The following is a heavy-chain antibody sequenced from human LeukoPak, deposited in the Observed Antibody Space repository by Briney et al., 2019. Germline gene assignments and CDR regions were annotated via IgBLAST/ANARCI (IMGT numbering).Heavy chain of an antibody. CDR2: ISAYNVNT. CDR3: ARVPVSGPGARFDY. V-gene: IGHV1-18*01. CDR1: GYTFTSYG. Sequence: SVRVSCKASGYTFTSYGISWVRQAPGQGLEWMGWISAYNVNTNDAQKLQGRVTMTTDTSATTAYMELRSLRSDDTAVYYCARVPVSGPGARFDYWGQGTLVTVS. J-gene: IGHJ4*02. D-gene: IGHD4-11*01.